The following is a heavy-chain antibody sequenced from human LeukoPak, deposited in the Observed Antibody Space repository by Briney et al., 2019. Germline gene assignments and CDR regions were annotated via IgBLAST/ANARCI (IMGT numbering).Heavy chain of an antibody. Sequence: ASVKVSCKASGGTFSSYAISWVRQAPGQGLEWMGGIIPIFGTANYAQKFQGRVTITADESTSTAYMELSSLRSEDTAVYYCATDRPGIAVAGLDPWGQGTLVTVSS. D-gene: IGHD6-19*01. CDR1: GGTFSSYA. CDR3: ATDRPGIAVAGLDP. J-gene: IGHJ5*02. V-gene: IGHV1-69*01. CDR2: IIPIFGTA.